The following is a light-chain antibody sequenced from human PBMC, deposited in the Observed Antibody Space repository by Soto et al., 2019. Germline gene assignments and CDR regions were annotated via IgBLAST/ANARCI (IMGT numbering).Light chain of an antibody. CDR1: QTISSW. Sequence: IQMTQSPSTLSGSVGYRVTITCRSSQTISSWLAWYQQKTGKAPELLIYKASTLKSWVPSRFSGSGSGKESTLAISSLQPDDFATYYCQHYTSYSQALGQGTKVDI. V-gene: IGKV1-5*03. J-gene: IGKJ1*01. CDR2: KAS. CDR3: QHYTSYSQA.